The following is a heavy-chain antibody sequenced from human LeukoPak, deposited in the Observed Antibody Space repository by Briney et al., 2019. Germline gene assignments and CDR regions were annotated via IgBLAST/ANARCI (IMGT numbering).Heavy chain of an antibody. J-gene: IGHJ6*03. CDR1: GYSISSGYY. V-gene: IGHV4-38-2*02. Sequence: SETLSLTCTVSGYSISSGYYWGWIRQPPGKGLEWFGGIYNSGSTYYNPSLKSRVTISVDTSKNQFSLKLSSVTAADTAVYYCARDSPYYYGTGSATYYMDVWGKGTTVTISS. D-gene: IGHD3-10*01. CDR3: ARDSPYYYGTGSATYYMDV. CDR2: IYNSGST.